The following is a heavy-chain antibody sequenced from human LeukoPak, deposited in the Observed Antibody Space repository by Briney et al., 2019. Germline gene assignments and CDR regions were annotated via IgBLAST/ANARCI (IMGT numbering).Heavy chain of an antibody. V-gene: IGHV1-69*13. CDR1: GGTFSSYA. J-gene: IGHJ4*02. CDR3: ARVAVAGTLPDY. D-gene: IGHD6-19*01. CDR2: IIPIFGTA. Sequence: GASVKVSCKASGGTFSSYAISWVRQAPGQGLEWMGGIIPIFGTANYAQKFQGRVTITADESTSTAYMELSSLRSEDTAVYYCARVAVAGTLPDYWGQGTLVTVSS.